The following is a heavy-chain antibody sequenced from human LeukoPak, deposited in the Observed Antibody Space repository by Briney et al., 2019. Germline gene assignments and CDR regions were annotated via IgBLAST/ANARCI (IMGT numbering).Heavy chain of an antibody. J-gene: IGHJ4*02. V-gene: IGHV1-2*06. D-gene: IGHD3-10*01. CDR2: INPNSGGT. Sequence: ASVKVSCKASGYTFTGYYMHWVRQAPGQGLEWMGRINPNSGGTNYAQKFQGRVTMTRDTSISTAYMELSRLRSDDTAVYYCARGTRSGSYSSFDYWGQGTLVTVSS. CDR3: ARGTRSGSYSSFDY. CDR1: GYTFTGYY.